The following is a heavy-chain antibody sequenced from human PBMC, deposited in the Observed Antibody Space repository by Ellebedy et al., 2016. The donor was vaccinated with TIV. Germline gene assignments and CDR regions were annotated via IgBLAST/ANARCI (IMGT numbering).Heavy chain of an antibody. D-gene: IGHD4-11*01. J-gene: IGHJ4*02. CDR3: ARTFTERLEGLTTHLVLDY. CDR2: IHNSGSA. V-gene: IGHV4-59*01. Sequence: SETLSLTCSLPGVSISRDYWSWIRQPPGKGLEWIGFIHNSGSANYNPSLKSRVAFSVDTSKNQFSLNLTSVTAADTALYYCARTFTERLEGLTTHLVLDYWGQGTLVTASS. CDR1: GVSISRDY.